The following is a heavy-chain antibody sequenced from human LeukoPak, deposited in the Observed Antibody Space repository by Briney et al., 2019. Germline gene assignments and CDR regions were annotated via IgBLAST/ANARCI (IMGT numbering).Heavy chain of an antibody. J-gene: IGHJ5*02. CDR1: GYTFTGYY. CDR3: ARESGYSGYDGWFDP. V-gene: IGHV1-2*06. CDR2: INPNSSGT. Sequence: ASVKVSCKASGYTFTGYYMHWVRQAPGQGLEWMGRINPNSSGTNYAQKFQGRVTMTRDTSISTAYMELSRLRSDDTAVYYCARESGYSGYDGWFDPWGQGTLVTVSS. D-gene: IGHD5-12*01.